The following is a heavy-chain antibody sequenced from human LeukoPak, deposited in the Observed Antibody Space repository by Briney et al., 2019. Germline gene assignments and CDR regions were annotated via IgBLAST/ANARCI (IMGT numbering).Heavy chain of an antibody. D-gene: IGHD5-18*01. J-gene: IGHJ4*02. Sequence: GGSLRLSCAASGFTFSSYSMNWVRQAPGKGLEWVSSISSSSSYIYYADSVKGRFTISRDNAKNSLYLQMNSLRAEDSAVYYCAKGDGYSYGAPFDYWGQGTLVTVSS. V-gene: IGHV3-21*01. CDR2: ISSSSSYI. CDR3: AKGDGYSYGAPFDY. CDR1: GFTFSSYS.